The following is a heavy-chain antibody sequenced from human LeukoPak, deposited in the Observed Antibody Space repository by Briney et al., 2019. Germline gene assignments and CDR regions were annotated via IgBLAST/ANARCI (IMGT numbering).Heavy chain of an antibody. Sequence: PGRSLRLSCAASGFTFSSYAMHWVRQAPGKGLEWVAVISYDGSGKFYPDSVKGRFTISRDDSRNTLYLQMNSLGREDTALYHCAKEGLGGDFDYWGQGTLVTVSS. V-gene: IGHV3-30-3*01. J-gene: IGHJ4*02. CDR1: GFTFSSYA. D-gene: IGHD3-16*01. CDR2: ISYDGSGK. CDR3: AKEGLGGDFDY.